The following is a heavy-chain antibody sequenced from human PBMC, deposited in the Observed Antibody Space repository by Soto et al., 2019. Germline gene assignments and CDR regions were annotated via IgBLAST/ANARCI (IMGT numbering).Heavy chain of an antibody. D-gene: IGHD2-2*02. CDR2: FDPEDGET. Sequence: ASVKVSCKVSGYTLTELSMHWVRQAPGKGLEWMGGFDPEDGETIYAQKFQGRVTMTEDTSTDTAYMELSSLRSEDTAVYYCATAPLSTSCYNSICYYYYYMDVWGKGTTVTVSS. V-gene: IGHV1-24*01. J-gene: IGHJ6*03. CDR1: GYTLTELS. CDR3: ATAPLSTSCYNSICYYYYYMDV.